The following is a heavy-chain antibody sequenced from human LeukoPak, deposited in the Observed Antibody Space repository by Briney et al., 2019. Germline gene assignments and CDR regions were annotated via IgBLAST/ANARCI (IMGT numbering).Heavy chain of an antibody. D-gene: IGHD3-9*01. CDR1: GFTFSSYS. CDR3: ARDGVLRYFDWTY. CDR2: IKQDGSEK. V-gene: IGHV3-7*01. J-gene: IGHJ4*02. Sequence: GGSLRLSCAASGFTFSSYSMNWVRQAPGKGLEWVANIKQDGSEKYYVDSVKGRFTISRDNAKNSLYLQMNSLRAEDTAVYYCARDGVLRYFDWTYWGQGTLVTVSS.